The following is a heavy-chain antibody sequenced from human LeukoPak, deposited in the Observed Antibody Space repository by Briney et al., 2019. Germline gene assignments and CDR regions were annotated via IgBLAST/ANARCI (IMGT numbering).Heavy chain of an antibody. CDR3: ARDLAGGSGSYDY. D-gene: IGHD3-10*01. CDR1: GFTFSNFG. Sequence: PGGSLRLSCAASGFTFSNFGMHWVRQAPGKGLEWVTFIRYDGSNKYYAESVKGRFAISRDNSKNTLYLQMNSLRAEDTAVYYCARDLAGGSGSYDYWGQGTLVPSPQ. J-gene: IGHJ4*02. CDR2: IRYDGSNK. V-gene: IGHV3-30*02.